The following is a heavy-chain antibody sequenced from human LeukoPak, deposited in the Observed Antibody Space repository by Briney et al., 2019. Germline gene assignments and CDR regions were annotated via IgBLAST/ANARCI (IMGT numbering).Heavy chain of an antibody. V-gene: IGHV5-10-1*01. CDR2: IDPSDSYT. Sequence: GESLKISCKGSGYSFTSYWISWVRQMPGKGLEWMGRIDPSDSYTNYSPSFQGHVTISADKSTSTAYLQWSSLKASDTAMYYCARSPSGVAVAGYFDYWGQGTLVTVSS. CDR1: GYSFTSYW. CDR3: ARSPSGVAVAGYFDY. J-gene: IGHJ4*02. D-gene: IGHD6-19*01.